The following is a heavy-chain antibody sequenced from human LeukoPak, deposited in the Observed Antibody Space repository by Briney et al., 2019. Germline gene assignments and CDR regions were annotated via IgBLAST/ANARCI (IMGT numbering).Heavy chain of an antibody. CDR2: IYYSGST. CDR1: GDSISSSSYY. V-gene: IGHV4-39*07. Sequence: SETLSLTCTVSGDSISSSSYYWGWIRQPPGKGLGWIGSIYYSGSTYYNPSLQSRVPIPVDTSKNQFSLKLRSVTAADTAVYYCARTPITMVRGVIRGGYLYFDYWGQGTLVTVSS. J-gene: IGHJ4*02. CDR3: ARTPITMVRGVIRGGYLYFDY. D-gene: IGHD3-10*01.